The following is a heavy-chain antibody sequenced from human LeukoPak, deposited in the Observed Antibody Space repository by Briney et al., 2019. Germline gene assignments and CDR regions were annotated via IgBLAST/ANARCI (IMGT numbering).Heavy chain of an antibody. CDR2: IYYSGST. V-gene: IGHV4-39*01. CDR3: ARKTDSSGWYPYFDP. D-gene: IGHD6-19*01. Sequence: SETLSLTCTVSRGSISSTTYYWDWIRQPPGKGLEWNGSIYYSGSTYYNPSLKSRVTISVDTSKNQFSLRLTSVTAADTAVYYCARKTDSSGWYPYFDPWGRGTLVTVSS. CDR1: RGSISSTTYY. J-gene: IGHJ2*01.